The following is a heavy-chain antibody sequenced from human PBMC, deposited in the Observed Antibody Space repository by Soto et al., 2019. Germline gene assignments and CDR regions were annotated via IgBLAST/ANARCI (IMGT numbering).Heavy chain of an antibody. Sequence: WGSLKISCKGSGYSFTSYWISWVRQMPGKGLEWMGRIDPSDSYTNYSPSFQGHVTISADKSISTAYLQWSSLKASDPAMYYCASLYSYGQTTHDYWGKGTMVTVSS. V-gene: IGHV5-10-1*01. CDR1: GYSFTSYW. CDR3: ASLYSYGQTTHDY. CDR2: IDPSDSYT. D-gene: IGHD5-18*01. J-gene: IGHJ4*02.